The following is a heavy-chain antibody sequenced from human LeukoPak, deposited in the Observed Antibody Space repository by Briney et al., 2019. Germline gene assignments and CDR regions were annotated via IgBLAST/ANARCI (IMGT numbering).Heavy chain of an antibody. CDR2: IYHSGST. J-gene: IGHJ5*02. V-gene: IGHV4-4*02. CDR1: GGSISSSNW. D-gene: IGHD3-10*01. CDR3: ARLQKRITMVRGVDWFDP. Sequence: SETLSLTCAVSGGSISSSNWWSWVRQPPGKGLEWIGEIYHSGSTNYNPSFKSRVTISVDKSKNQFSLKLSSVTAADTAVYYCARLQKRITMVRGVDWFDPWGQGTLVTVSS.